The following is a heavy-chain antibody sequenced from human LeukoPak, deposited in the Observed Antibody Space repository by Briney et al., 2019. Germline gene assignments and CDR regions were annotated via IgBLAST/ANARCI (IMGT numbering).Heavy chain of an antibody. V-gene: IGHV3-30-3*01. CDR1: RFTFSSYA. CDR2: ISYDGSNK. CDR3: AKSCSSGWYTADAFDI. J-gene: IGHJ3*02. D-gene: IGHD6-19*01. Sequence: GGSLRLSCAASRFTFSSYAMHWVRQAPGKGLGWMVVISYDGSNKYYAYSVKGRFTISRDNSKNTLYLQMSSLRAEDTAVYYCAKSCSSGWYTADAFDIWGQGTMVTVSS.